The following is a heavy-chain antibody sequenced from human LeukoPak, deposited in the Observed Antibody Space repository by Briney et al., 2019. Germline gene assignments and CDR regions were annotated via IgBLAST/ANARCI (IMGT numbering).Heavy chain of an antibody. CDR3: ARDTTYYYDSSGFQH. J-gene: IGHJ1*01. CDR1: GGSFSGYY. D-gene: IGHD3-22*01. V-gene: IGHV4-34*01. Sequence: SETLSLTCAVYGGSFSGYYWSWIRQPPGKGLEWIGEINHSGSTNYNPSLKSRVTISVDTSKNQFSLKLSSVTAADTAVYYCARDTTYYYDSSGFQHWGQGTLVTVSS. CDR2: INHSGST.